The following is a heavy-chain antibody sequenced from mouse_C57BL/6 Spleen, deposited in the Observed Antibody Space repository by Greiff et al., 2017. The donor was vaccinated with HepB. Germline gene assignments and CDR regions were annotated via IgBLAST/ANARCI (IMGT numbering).Heavy chain of an antibody. CDR3: ARHSHYYGSSYAWFAY. V-gene: IGHV1-62-2*01. D-gene: IGHD1-1*01. CDR1: GYTFTEYT. Sequence: VQLVESGAELVKPGASVKLSCKASGYTFTEYTIHWVKQRSGQGLEWIGWFYPGSGSIKYNEKFKDKATLTADKSSSTVYMELSRVTSEDSAVYFCARHSHYYGSSYAWFAYWGQGTLVTVSA. CDR2: FYPGSGSI. J-gene: IGHJ3*01.